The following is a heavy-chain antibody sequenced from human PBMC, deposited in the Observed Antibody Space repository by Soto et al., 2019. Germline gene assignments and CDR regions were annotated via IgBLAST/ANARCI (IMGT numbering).Heavy chain of an antibody. CDR1: GYTFSSNG. CDR2: IDPGTGNT. Sequence: QVQLVQSGAEVKKPGASVKVSCKASGYTFSSNGLHWLRQAPGQRPEWMGWIDPGTGNTKYSEKFQVRVTITRDTSASTAYMELSSLRFEATAVYYCARESWITLWYFDLWGRGTLVAVSS. V-gene: IGHV1-3*01. J-gene: IGHJ2*01. CDR3: ARESWITLWYFDL. D-gene: IGHD1-20*01.